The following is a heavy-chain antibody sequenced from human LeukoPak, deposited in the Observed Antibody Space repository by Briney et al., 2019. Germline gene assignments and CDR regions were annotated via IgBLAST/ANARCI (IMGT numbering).Heavy chain of an antibody. Sequence: GGSLRLSCAASGFTFSSYAMNGVRQAPGKGLEWVSAINGRGDNTYYADSVKGRFPISRDNSKSTMFLQMNSLRAEDTAIYYCAKDRVSPGFNLFDPWGQGTLVTVSS. CDR3: AKDRVSPGFNLFDP. J-gene: IGHJ5*02. CDR2: INGRGDNT. V-gene: IGHV3-23*01. CDR1: GFTFSSYA. D-gene: IGHD2/OR15-2a*01.